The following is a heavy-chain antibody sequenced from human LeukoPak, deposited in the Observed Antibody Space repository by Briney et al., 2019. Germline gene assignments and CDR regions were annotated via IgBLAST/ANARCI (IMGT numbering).Heavy chain of an antibody. CDR1: GGSISTSNYY. J-gene: IGHJ3*02. V-gene: IGHV4-39*07. CDR3: AKSNGYGFVGI. Sequence: SETLSLTCTVSGGSISTSNYYWGWIRQPPGKGLEWIGNIFYSGSTYYSPSLKSRVTISLDTSRNQFSLKLNSVTAADTAVYYCAKSNGYGFVGIWGQVTMVTVSS. D-gene: IGHD3-10*01. CDR2: IFYSGST.